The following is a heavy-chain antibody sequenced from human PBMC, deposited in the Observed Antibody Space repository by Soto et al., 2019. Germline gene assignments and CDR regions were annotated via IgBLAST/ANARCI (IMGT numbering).Heavy chain of an antibody. CDR3: AREIVDCSGGSCYSDVTDY. CDR2: INPSSGST. Sequence: ASVKVSCKASGYTFTSYYMHLVRQAPGQGLEWMGVINPSSGSTTYAQKFQGRVTMTRDTSTSTVYMELSSLRSEDTAVFYCAREIVDCSGGSCYSDVTDYWGQGTLVTVSS. D-gene: IGHD2-15*01. J-gene: IGHJ4*02. CDR1: GYTFTSYY. V-gene: IGHV1-46*01.